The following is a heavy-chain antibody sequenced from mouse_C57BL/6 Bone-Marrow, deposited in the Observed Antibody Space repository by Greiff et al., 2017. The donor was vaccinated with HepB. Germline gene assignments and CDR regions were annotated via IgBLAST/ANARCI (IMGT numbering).Heavy chain of an antibody. CDR2: ISYDGSN. D-gene: IGHD1-1*01. CDR3: ARIYYYGSGGY. CDR1: GYSITSGYY. J-gene: IGHJ2*01. V-gene: IGHV3-6*01. Sequence: ESGPGLVKPSQSLSLTCSVTGYSITSGYYWNWIRQFPGNKLEWMGYISYDGSNNYNPSLKNRISITRDTSKNQFFLKLNSVTTEDTATYYCARIYYYGSGGYWGQGTTLTVSS.